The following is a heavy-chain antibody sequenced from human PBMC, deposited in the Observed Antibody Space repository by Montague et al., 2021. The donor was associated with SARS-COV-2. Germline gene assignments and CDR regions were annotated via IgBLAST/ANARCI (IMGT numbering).Heavy chain of an antibody. V-gene: IGHV6-1*01. J-gene: IGHJ6*02. CDR2: TYYRSKWYN. Sequence: CAISGDSVSSNSAAWNWIRQSPSRGLEWLGKTYYRSKWYNDYAVSVKSRITINPDTSKNQFSLQLDSVTPEDTAVYYCARQPLGYDFVYYYYGMDVWGQGTTVTVSS. D-gene: IGHD5-12*01. CDR1: GDSVSSNSAA. CDR3: ARQPLGYDFVYYYYGMDV.